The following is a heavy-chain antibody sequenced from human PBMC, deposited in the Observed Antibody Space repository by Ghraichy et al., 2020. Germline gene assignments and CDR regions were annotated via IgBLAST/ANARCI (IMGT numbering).Heavy chain of an antibody. CDR2: ISGSGSST. V-gene: IGHV3-23*01. CDR3: AKDRYSSIRNFDY. D-gene: IGHD6-13*01. CDR1: GFTFSSYA. J-gene: IGHJ4*02. Sequence: GESLRLSCAASGFTFSSYAMSWVRQAPGKGLEWVSGISGSGSSTYYADSVKGRFTISRDNSKNTLYLQMNSLRAEDTAMYYCAKDRYSSIRNFDYWGQGTLVTVSS.